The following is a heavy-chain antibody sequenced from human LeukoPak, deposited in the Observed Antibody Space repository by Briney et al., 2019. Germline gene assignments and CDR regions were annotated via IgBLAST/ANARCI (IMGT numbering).Heavy chain of an antibody. J-gene: IGHJ4*02. V-gene: IGHV4-34*01. CDR1: GGSFSGYY. CDR2: INHSGST. Sequence: PSETLSLTCAVYGGSFSGYYWSWIRQPPGKGLEWIGEINHSGSTNYNPSLKSRVTISVDTSKNQFFLKLSSVTAADTAVYYCARTHPKYIPLYYFDYWGQGTLVAVSS. D-gene: IGHD2-2*02. CDR3: ARTHPKYIPLYYFDY.